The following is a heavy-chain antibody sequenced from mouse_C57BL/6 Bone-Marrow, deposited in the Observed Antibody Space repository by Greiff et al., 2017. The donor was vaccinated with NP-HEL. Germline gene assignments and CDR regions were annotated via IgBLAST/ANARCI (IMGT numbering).Heavy chain of an antibody. D-gene: IGHD1-2*01. V-gene: IGHV5-17*01. CDR2: ISSGSSTI. CDR1: GFTFSDYG. Sequence: EVQLVESGGGLVKPGGSLKLSCAASGFTFSDYGMHWVRQAPEKGLEWVAYISSGSSTIYYADTVKGRFTISRDNAKNTLFLQMTSLRSEDTAMYYCARTSSLYYFDYWGQGTTLTVSS. CDR3: ARTSSLYYFDY. J-gene: IGHJ2*01.